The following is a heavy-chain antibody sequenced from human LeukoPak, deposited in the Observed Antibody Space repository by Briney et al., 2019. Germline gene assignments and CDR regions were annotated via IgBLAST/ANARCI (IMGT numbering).Heavy chain of an antibody. D-gene: IGHD2-2*01. CDR3: ARVHDIVVVPAADPNWFDP. J-gene: IGHJ5*02. CDR1: GYTFTSYA. V-gene: IGHV1-3*01. CDR2: INAGNGNT. Sequence: ASVKVSCKASGYTFTSYAMHWVRQAPGQRLEWMGWINAGNGNTKYSQKFQGRVTITRDTSASTAYMELSSLRSEDTAVYYCARVHDIVVVPAADPNWFDPWGQGTLVTVSS.